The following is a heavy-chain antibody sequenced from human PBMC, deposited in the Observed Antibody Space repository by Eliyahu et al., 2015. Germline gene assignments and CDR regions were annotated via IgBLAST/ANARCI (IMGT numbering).Heavy chain of an antibody. J-gene: IGHJ5*02. CDR2: INDSGXX. V-gene: IGHV4-34*01. D-gene: IGHD1-1*01. CDR3: ARGPGMGALEPTTESRFFDP. Sequence: QVQLQQWGAGRLKPSETLSLTCAVXGGSXSGYXWTWIRQPPGKGLEWIGEINDSGXXNYTXSLKGRVTISVDTSKNQFSLRLSSVTAADTAVYYCARGPGMGALEPTTESRFFDPWGQGDLVTVSS. CDR1: GGSXSGYX.